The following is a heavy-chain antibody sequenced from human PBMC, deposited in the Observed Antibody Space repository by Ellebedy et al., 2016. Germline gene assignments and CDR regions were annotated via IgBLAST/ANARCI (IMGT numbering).Heavy chain of an antibody. V-gene: IGHV4-34*01. J-gene: IGHJ3*02. CDR3: ATGHRNCRGDKCRHPVSAAFDI. D-gene: IGHD2-21*01. CDR1: GGSFSNFS. CDR2: MHHSGTT. Sequence: SETLSLTCTVSGGSFSNFSLSWLRQPPGKGLEWIAEMHHSGTTDYNPSLKGRVNFLQDTSKNQFSLNLSSVTAADTAVYYCATGHRNCRGDKCRHPVSAAFDIWGQGTMVAVSS.